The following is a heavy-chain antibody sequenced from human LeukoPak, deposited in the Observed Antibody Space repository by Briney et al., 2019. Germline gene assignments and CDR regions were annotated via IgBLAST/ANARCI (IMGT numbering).Heavy chain of an antibody. D-gene: IGHD6-6*01. CDR1: GFTFSSYG. Sequence: GSLLLSCAASGFTFSSYGMHWVRQAPGKGLEWVAVISYDGSNKYYADSVKGRFTISRDNSKNTLYLQMNSLRAEDTAVYYCANGGRSIAARIPFDYWGQGTLVTVSS. J-gene: IGHJ4*02. CDR2: ISYDGSNK. V-gene: IGHV3-30*18. CDR3: ANGGRSIAARIPFDY.